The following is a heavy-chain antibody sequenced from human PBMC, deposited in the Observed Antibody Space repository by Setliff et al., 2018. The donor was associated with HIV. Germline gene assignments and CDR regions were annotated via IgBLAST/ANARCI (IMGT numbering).Heavy chain of an antibody. CDR3: ARLDCSSSSGFVDY. CDR1: GGSFSGYN. CDR2: INHSGST. D-gene: IGHD2-2*01. J-gene: IGHJ4*02. Sequence: SETLSLTCAVYGGSFSGYNWSWIRQPPGKGLEWIGEINHSGSTNYNPSLKSRVTISVDTSKNQFSLKLSSVTAADTAVYYCARLDCSSSSGFVDYWGQGTLVTVSS. V-gene: IGHV4-34*01.